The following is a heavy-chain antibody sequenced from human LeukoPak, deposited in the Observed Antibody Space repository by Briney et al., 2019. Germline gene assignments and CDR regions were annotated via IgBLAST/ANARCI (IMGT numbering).Heavy chain of an antibody. CDR1: GGTFSSYA. D-gene: IGHD6-13*01. CDR2: IIPIFGTA. CDR3: AREGSLDAFDI. Sequence: SVKVSCKASGGTFSSYAISWVRQAPGQGLEWMGRIIPIFGTANYAQKFQGRVAITTDESTSPAYMELSSLRSEDTAVYYCAREGSLDAFDIWGQGTMVTVSS. J-gene: IGHJ3*02. V-gene: IGHV1-69*05.